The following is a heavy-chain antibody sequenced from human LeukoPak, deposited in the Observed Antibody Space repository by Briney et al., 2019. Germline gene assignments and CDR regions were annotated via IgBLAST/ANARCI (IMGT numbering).Heavy chain of an antibody. CDR1: GYTFNNYA. CDR2: INPNSGGT. V-gene: IGHV1-2*02. CDR3: AFLENNAFDI. Sequence: ASVKVSCKASGYTFNNYAMNWVRQAPGQGPEWMGWINPNSGGTNYAQKFQGRVTMTRDTSISTAYMELSRLRSDDTAVYYCAFLENNAFDIWGQGTMVTVSS. J-gene: IGHJ3*02.